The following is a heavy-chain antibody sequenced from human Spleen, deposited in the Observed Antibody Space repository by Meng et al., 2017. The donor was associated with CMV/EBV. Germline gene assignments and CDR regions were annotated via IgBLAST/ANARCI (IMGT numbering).Heavy chain of an antibody. CDR3: AREVDRWGTSWYYFDH. Sequence: GGSLRLSCTASGFTFGDYAMSWVRQAPGKGLEWVASMSFDGNTKYYADSVKGRFTISRDNSKNTLYLQMNSLRAEDTAVYYCAREVDRWGTSWYYFDHWGQGMLVTVSS. V-gene: IGHV3-30*04. D-gene: IGHD3-16*01. CDR1: GFTFGDYA. CDR2: MSFDGNTK. J-gene: IGHJ4*02.